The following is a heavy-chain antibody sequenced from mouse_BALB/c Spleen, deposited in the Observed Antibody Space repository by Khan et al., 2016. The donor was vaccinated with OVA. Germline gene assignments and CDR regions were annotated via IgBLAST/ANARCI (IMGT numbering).Heavy chain of an antibody. CDR3: TRLAYYYDSEGFAY. CDR2: VSTGGSYT. CDR1: GFTFSTYG. J-gene: IGHJ3*01. V-gene: IGHV5-6*01. D-gene: IGHD1-1*01. Sequence: EVELVESGGDLVKPGGSLKLSCTASGFTFSTYGMSWVRQAPDKRLEWVATVSTGGSYTYYPDSVKGRFTISRANAKNTLYLQMRGLRSEDTAMFYCTRLAYYYDSEGFAYWGQGTLVTVSA.